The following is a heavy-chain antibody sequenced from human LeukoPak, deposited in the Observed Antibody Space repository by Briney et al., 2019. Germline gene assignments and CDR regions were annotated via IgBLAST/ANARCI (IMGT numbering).Heavy chain of an antibody. Sequence: SVKVSCKASGGTFSSYAISWVRQAPGQGLEWMGGIIPIFGTANYAQKFQGRVTITADESTSTAYMELSSLRSEDTAVYYCARGSSGWARLGYWGQGTLVTVSS. V-gene: IGHV1-69*13. J-gene: IGHJ4*02. D-gene: IGHD6-19*01. CDR1: GGTFSSYA. CDR3: ARGSSGWARLGY. CDR2: IIPIFGTA.